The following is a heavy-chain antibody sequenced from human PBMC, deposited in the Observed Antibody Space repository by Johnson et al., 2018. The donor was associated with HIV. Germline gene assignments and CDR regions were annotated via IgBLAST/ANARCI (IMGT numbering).Heavy chain of an antibody. D-gene: IGHD6-19*01. CDR1: GFTFSSYA. J-gene: IGHJ3*02. CDR3: AKTYSSGWYDAFDI. Sequence: VQLVESGGGVVQPGRSLRLSCAASGFTFSSYAMHWVRQAPGKGLEWVSGINWNGGSTGYADSVKGRFTISRDNAKNSLYLQMNSLRAEDTALYYCAKTYSSGWYDAFDIWGQGTMVTVSS. V-gene: IGHV3-20*04. CDR2: INWNGGST.